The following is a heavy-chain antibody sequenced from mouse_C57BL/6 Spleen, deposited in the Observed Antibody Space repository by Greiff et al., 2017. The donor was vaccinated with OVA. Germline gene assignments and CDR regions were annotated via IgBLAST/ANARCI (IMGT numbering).Heavy chain of an antibody. CDR1: GYTFTDYE. Sequence: QVQLQQSGAELVRPGASVTLSCKASGYTFTDYEMHWVKQTPVHGLEWIGAIDPGTGGTAYNQKFKGKAILTADKSSSTAYMEIRSLTSEDSAVYYCTFITTGGFAYWGQGTLVTVSA. CDR3: TFITTGGFAY. D-gene: IGHD1-1*01. CDR2: IDPGTGGT. J-gene: IGHJ3*01. V-gene: IGHV1-15*01.